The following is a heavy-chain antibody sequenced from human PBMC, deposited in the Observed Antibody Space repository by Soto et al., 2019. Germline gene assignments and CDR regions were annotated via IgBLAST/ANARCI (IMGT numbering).Heavy chain of an antibody. V-gene: IGHV3-48*02. CDR1: QFPFDVYS. J-gene: IGHJ3*01. CDR2: IRHTTSAT. CDR3: ARDRGSSGMFQLNV. Sequence: HPGGSLRLSCVASQFPFDVYSMHWVRQAPGKGLEWVSYIRHTTSATFYADDVKGRFTISRDNRKNSLFLQMNSLRDDDTGVYFSARDRGSSGMFQLNVWGPGTLDTDSS. D-gene: IGHD6-19*01.